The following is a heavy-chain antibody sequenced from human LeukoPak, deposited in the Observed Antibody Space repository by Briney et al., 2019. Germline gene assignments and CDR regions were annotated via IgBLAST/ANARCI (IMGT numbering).Heavy chain of an antibody. J-gene: IGHJ4*02. CDR2: IIPIFGTT. Sequence: GASVKVSCKASGGTFSNYAISWVRQAPGQGLEWMGRIIPIFGTTNSAQKCQGRVTITTDESTSTAYMELSSLRSEDTAVYYCARGGEANYYDTSGYYLYYYWGQGTLVTVSS. D-gene: IGHD3-22*01. CDR3: ARGGEANYYDTSGYYLYYY. CDR1: GGTFSNYA. V-gene: IGHV1-69*05.